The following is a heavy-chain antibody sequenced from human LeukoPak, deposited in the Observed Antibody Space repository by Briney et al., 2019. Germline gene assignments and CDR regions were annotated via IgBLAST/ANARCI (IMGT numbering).Heavy chain of an antibody. D-gene: IGHD2-21*01. J-gene: IGHJ4*02. Sequence: PSETLSLTCTVSGGSIRNSNYYWGWIRQPPGKRLEWVGSINYSGSTYHNPSLKSRVTMSVDTSKNQFFLKLSSVTAADTAEYYCARLFAVVTRFFDYWGQGTLVIVSS. CDR2: INYSGST. V-gene: IGHV4-39*01. CDR1: GGSIRNSNYY. CDR3: ARLFAVVTRFFDY.